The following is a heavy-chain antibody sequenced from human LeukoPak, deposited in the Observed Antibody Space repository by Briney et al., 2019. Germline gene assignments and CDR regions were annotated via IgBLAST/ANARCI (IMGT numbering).Heavy chain of an antibody. CDR3: ATRGDGYAFDI. J-gene: IGHJ3*02. CDR2: ISGSGGST. V-gene: IGHV3-23*01. CDR1: GYTFSSYA. Sequence: GGSLRLSCAASGYTFSSYAMSWVRQAPGKGLEWISAISGSGGSTYYADTVKGRFTISRDNSNNTLYLQMNSLRAEDTAVYSCATRGDGYAFDIWGQGTMVTVSS.